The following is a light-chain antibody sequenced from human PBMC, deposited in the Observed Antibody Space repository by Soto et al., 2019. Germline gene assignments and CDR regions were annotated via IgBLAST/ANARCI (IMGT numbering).Light chain of an antibody. CDR2: GAS. CDR1: QTISRNF. V-gene: IGKV3-20*01. J-gene: IGKJ1*01. Sequence: IALTQSPGTLSLSPGERATLSCRASQTISRNFLAWYQQKPGQAPRLLIYGASSRATGIPDRFSGSGSGTDYNVTISRFEAAEFAVYYCHQYGSSPRTFGQGTKVDIK. CDR3: HQYGSSPRT.